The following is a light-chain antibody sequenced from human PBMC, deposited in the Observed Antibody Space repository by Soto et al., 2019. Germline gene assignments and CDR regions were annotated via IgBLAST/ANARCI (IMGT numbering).Light chain of an antibody. V-gene: IGKV3-20*01. J-gene: IGKJ4*01. CDR1: QRVSSY. CDR2: GAS. Sequence: EIVLTQSPGTLSLSPGEITALSCRASQRVSSYLAWYQQKPGQAPRLLISGASSRATGIPDRFSGSGSGTDFTLTLSTLEPDDFAVYYCQQYGGSPGTFGGGTKVEIK. CDR3: QQYGGSPGT.